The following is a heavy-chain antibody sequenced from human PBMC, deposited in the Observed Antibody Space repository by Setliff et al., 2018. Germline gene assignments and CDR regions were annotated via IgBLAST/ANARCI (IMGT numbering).Heavy chain of an antibody. Sequence: PSETLSLTCTVSGGSMSSYYWSWVRQPPGKGLEWIGYIYHSGNTNYNPSLKSRVTMSVDTSKNQFSLKLRSVTAADTAMYYCAGQDGYYESDGYFSFFDYWGQAILVTVSS. D-gene: IGHD3-22*01. V-gene: IGHV4-59*08. J-gene: IGHJ4*02. CDR2: IYHSGNT. CDR3: AGQDGYYESDGYFSFFDY. CDR1: GGSMSSYY.